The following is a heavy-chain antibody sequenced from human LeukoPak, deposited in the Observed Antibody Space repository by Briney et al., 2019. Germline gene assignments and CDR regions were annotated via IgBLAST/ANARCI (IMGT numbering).Heavy chain of an antibody. CDR3: ATESNWNDFDY. D-gene: IGHD1-1*01. J-gene: IGHJ4*02. CDR2: ISGSGGNT. CDR1: GFTFGDYA. Sequence: GGSLRLSCTASGFTFGDYAMSWFRQAPGKGLQWVSGISGSGGNTNYADSVKGRFTISRDNSKNTLYLQMNNLRAEDTAVYYCATESNWNDFDYWGQGTLVTVSS. V-gene: IGHV3-23*01.